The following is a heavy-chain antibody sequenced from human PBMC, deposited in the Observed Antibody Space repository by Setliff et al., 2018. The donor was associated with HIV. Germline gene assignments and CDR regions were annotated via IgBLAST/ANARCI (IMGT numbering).Heavy chain of an antibody. J-gene: IGHJ6*03. D-gene: IGHD3-10*01. V-gene: IGHV4-39*01. CDR3: VRQAFYYASGTYSHFYMDV. CDR1: DASYSGTNHY. Sequence: PSETLSLTCTLSDASYSGTNHYWGWIRQPPGKGLEWIGSIDDSGMTYYSPSLRSRDTSSVDPPKIQFSLKLSSVAAADTAVYYCVRQAFYYASGTYSHFYMDVWGKGIAVTVSS. CDR2: IDDSGMT.